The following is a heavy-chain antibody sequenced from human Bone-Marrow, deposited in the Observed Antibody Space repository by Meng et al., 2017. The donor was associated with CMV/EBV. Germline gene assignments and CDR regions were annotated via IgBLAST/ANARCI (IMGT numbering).Heavy chain of an antibody. J-gene: IGHJ4*02. CDR1: GFTFSNAW. CDR2: IKSKTDGGTT. D-gene: IGHD1-1*01. CDR3: ARQPGGWNDFDY. Sequence: ASGFTFSNAWMSWVRQAPGKGLEWVGRIKSKTDGGTTDYAAPVKGRFTISRDDSKNTLYLQMNSLRAEDTAVYYCARQPGGWNDFDYWGQGTLVTVSS. V-gene: IGHV3-15*01.